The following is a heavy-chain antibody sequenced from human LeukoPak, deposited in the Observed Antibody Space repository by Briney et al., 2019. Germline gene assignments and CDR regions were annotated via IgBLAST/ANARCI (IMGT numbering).Heavy chain of an antibody. CDR1: GFTFSSYS. D-gene: IGHD2-15*01. CDR3: ARDLSLGYCSGGSCG. V-gene: IGHV3-21*01. Sequence: GGSLRLSCAASGFTFSSYSMNWVRQAPGKGLEWVSSISSSSSYIYYADSVKGRFTISRDNAKNSLYLQMNSLRAEDTAVYYCARDLSLGYCSGGSCGWGQGTLVTVSS. J-gene: IGHJ4*02. CDR2: ISSSSSYI.